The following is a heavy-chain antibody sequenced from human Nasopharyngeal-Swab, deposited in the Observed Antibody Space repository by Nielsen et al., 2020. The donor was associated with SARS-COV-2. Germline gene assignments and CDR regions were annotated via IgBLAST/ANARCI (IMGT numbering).Heavy chain of an antibody. V-gene: IGHV3-21*01. J-gene: IGHJ4*02. CDR2: ISGGSSNI. CDR1: GFIYISYS. D-gene: IGHD3-16*01. CDR3: ASSSWGKGDFDY. Sequence: GGSLRLSCEAPGFIYISYSMNGVRQAPGRGLEWIPSISGGSSNIYFADSVKGRFTISRDNAKKSLYLHMSRLRAEDTAVYYCASSSWGKGDFDYWGQGTLVTVSS.